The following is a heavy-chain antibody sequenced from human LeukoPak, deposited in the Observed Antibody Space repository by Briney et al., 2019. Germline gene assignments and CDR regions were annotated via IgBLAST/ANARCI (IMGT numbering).Heavy chain of an antibody. CDR2: ISSGGSVM. J-gene: IGHJ4*02. CDR1: GCTFSDYT. Sequence: GGSLRLSCGASGCTFSDYTMNWVRQAPGKGPEWISYISSGGSVMHYADSVKGRFTISRENVENSLYLPMNSLRVEDTAVYYCTRDLEYWGQGVLVTVSS. V-gene: IGHV3-48*01. CDR3: TRDLEY.